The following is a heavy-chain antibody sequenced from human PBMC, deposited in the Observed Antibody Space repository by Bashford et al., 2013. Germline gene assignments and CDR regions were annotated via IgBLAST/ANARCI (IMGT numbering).Heavy chain of an antibody. D-gene: IGHD3-16*02. CDR2: IYYSGST. CDR3: ARDRGLRGSYRPFDI. V-gene: IGHV4-31*11. Sequence: SETLSLTCAVSGGSISSGGYYWSWIRQHPGKGLEWIGYIYYSGSTYYNPSLKSRVTISVDTSKNQFSLKLSSVTAADTAVYYCARDRGLRGSYRPFDIWGQGTMVTVSS. CDR1: GGSISSGGYY. J-gene: IGHJ3*02.